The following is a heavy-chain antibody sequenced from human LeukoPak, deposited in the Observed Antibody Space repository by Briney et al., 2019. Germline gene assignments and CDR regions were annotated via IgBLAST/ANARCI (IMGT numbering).Heavy chain of an antibody. CDR2: INPSGGST. CDR1: GYTFTSYC. Sequence: ASVKVSCKASGYTFTSYCMHWVRQAPGQGLEWMRIINPSGGSTSYAQKFQGRVTMTRDMSTSTVYMELSSLRSEDTAVYYCARDLIVVVKSDYYHYMDVWGKGTTVTVSS. J-gene: IGHJ6*03. D-gene: IGHD2-2*01. CDR3: ARDLIVVVKSDYYHYMDV. V-gene: IGHV1-46*01.